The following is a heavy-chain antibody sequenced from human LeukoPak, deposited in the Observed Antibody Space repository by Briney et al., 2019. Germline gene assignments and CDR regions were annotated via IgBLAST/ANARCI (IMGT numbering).Heavy chain of an antibody. CDR2: ICSDGSST. Sequence: GGSPRLSCAATGFTFSRYWMRWVRRAPGEGLVWVSRICSDGSSTNYADGGKGRFTTSRNTAKNTLYLQMNSLRVEDTAVYFCARDSYYYMGVWGKGTPVTVSS. V-gene: IGHV3-74*01. CDR1: GFTFSRYW. J-gene: IGHJ6*03. CDR3: ARDSYYYMGV.